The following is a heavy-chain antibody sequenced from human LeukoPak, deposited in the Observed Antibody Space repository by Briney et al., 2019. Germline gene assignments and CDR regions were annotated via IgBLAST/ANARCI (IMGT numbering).Heavy chain of an antibody. CDR1: GFTFTSYW. J-gene: IGHJ4*02. D-gene: IGHD2-8*02. V-gene: IGHV3-7*03. Sequence: PGGSLRLSCAASGFTFTSYWMSWVRQAPGKGLEWVANIKDDGGEKYYVDSVKGRFTISRDNTKNLLYLQMNSLRAEDTAIYYCATYRQVLLPFESWGQGTPVTVSS. CDR2: IKDDGGEK. CDR3: ATYRQVLLPFES.